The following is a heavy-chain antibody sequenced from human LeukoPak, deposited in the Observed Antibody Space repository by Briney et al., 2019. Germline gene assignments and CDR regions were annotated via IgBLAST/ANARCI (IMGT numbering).Heavy chain of an antibody. CDR2: ISAYNGNT. Sequence: ASVKVSCKASGYTFTSYGISWVRQAPGQGLEWMGWISAYNGNTNYAQKLQGRVTMTTDTSTSTAYMELRSLRSDDTAVYYCARLLGDWNYYGMDVWGQGTTVTVSS. CDR3: ARLLGDWNYYGMDV. V-gene: IGHV1-18*01. CDR1: GYTFTSYG. J-gene: IGHJ6*02. D-gene: IGHD2-21*02.